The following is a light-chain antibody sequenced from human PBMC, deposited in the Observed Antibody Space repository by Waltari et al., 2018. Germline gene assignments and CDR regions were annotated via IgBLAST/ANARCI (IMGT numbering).Light chain of an antibody. CDR2: MSS. J-gene: IGKJ2*01. CDR1: QSVGTW. V-gene: IGKV1-5*03. Sequence: DIQMTQSPCTLSASVGDRVPNSCRASQSVGTWFAWYQQKPGKAPKLLIYMSSSFESGVPSRFSGSGSGTDFTLTISSLQPDDFATYSCQQYSSFSTFGQGTKV. CDR3: QQYSSFST.